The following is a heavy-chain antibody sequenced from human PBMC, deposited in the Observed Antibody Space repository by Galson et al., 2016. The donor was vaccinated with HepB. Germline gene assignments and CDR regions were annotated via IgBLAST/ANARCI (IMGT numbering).Heavy chain of an antibody. V-gene: IGHV1-2*02. CDR1: GYSFSDYA. Sequence: SVKVSCKASGYSFSDYALHWVRQAPGECLQWMAYINFNSGDAYFSQTFQGRVTMTRDTSINTAYMEVSVLASEDTAIYYCAKNYDPADLIWFDPWGQGTLVTVSS. CDR2: INFNSGDA. CDR3: AKNYDPADLIWFDP. D-gene: IGHD3-22*01. J-gene: IGHJ5*02.